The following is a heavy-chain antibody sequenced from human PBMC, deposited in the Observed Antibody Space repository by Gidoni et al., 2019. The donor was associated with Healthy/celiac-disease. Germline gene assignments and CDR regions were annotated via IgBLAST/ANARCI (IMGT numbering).Heavy chain of an antibody. V-gene: IGHV3-23*01. Sequence: EVQLLESGGGLVQPGVSLRLPVSASGFPFSRYALDWVRQAPGKGLEWVSAISGSGGSTYYADSVKGRFTISRDNSKNTLYLQMNSLRAEDTAVYYCAKVEVGSYGRKFSSSDYFDYWGQGTLVTVSS. J-gene: IGHJ4*02. CDR2: ISGSGGST. D-gene: IGHD1-26*01. CDR1: GFPFSRYA. CDR3: AKVEVGSYGRKFSSSDYFDY.